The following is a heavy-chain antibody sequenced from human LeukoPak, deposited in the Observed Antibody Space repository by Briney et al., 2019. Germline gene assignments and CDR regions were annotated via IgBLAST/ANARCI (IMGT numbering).Heavy chain of an antibody. J-gene: IGHJ5*02. CDR3: TTPSGSYCPWFDP. CDR2: IRSKANSYAT. Sequence: PGGSLRLSCAASGFTFSGSAIHWVRQASGKGLEWVGRIRSKANSYATAYAASVKGRFTISRDDSKNTAYLQMNSLKTEDTAVYYCTTPSGSYCPWFDPWGQGTLVTVSS. V-gene: IGHV3-73*01. CDR1: GFTFSGSA. D-gene: IGHD1-26*01.